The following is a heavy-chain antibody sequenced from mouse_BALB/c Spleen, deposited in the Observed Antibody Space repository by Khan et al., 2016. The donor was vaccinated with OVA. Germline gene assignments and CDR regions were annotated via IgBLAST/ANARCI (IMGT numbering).Heavy chain of an antibody. CDR1: GYTFTSYT. V-gene: IGHV1-4*01. CDR3: VRDGAYHRNDGWFAY. D-gene: IGHD2-14*01. J-gene: IGHJ3*01. Sequence: VELVESGAELARPGASVKMSCKASGYTFTSYTIHWIKERPGQGLAWIGYINPSNGYPNYNQKFKDKATLTTDKSSTTASLQLSSLTSDDTAVYNCVRDGAYHRNDGWFAYWGQVTLVTVSA. CDR2: INPSNGYP.